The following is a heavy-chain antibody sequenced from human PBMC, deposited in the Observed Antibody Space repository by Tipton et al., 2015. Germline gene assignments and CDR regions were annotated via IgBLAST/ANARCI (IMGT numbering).Heavy chain of an antibody. CDR1: GFTFSSYA. V-gene: IGHV3-23*01. CDR2: IGGSGDNT. Sequence: GSLRLSCAASGFTFSSYAMMWVRQAPGKGLDWVSAIGGSGDNTYYAGSVKGRFTISRDNFKNTLYLQMNSLSTEDTALYYCAKGISEGYLLRDYAMDVWGQGTTVPVSS. CDR3: AKGISEGYLLRDYAMDV. J-gene: IGHJ6*02. D-gene: IGHD6-13*01.